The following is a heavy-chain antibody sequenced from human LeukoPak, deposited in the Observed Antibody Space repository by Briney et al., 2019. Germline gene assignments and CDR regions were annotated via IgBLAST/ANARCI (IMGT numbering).Heavy chain of an antibody. Sequence: SGGSLRLSCAASGFRFDDNGMNWVRQAPGKGLEWVAGLNWNGDKTGYADSVKGRFIVSRDNRKNSLHLQTNSLRAEDTALYYCAREGATGDQDAFDLWGQGTMVIVSS. CDR2: LNWNGDKT. J-gene: IGHJ3*01. CDR3: AREGATGDQDAFDL. D-gene: IGHD7-27*01. V-gene: IGHV3-20*04. CDR1: GFRFDDNG.